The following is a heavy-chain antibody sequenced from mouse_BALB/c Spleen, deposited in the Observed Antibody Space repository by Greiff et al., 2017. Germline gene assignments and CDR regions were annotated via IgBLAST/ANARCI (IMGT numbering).Heavy chain of an antibody. Sequence: EVMLVESGAELVKPGASVKLSCTASGFNIKDTYMHWVKQRPEQGLEWIGRIDPANGNTKYDPKFQGKATITADTSSNTAYLQLSSLTSEDTAVYYCAKPYDGYRGYFDVWGAGTMVTVSS. CDR1: GFNIKDTY. CDR2: IDPANGNT. D-gene: IGHD2-3*01. J-gene: IGHJ1*01. CDR3: AKPYDGYRGYFDV. V-gene: IGHV14-3*02.